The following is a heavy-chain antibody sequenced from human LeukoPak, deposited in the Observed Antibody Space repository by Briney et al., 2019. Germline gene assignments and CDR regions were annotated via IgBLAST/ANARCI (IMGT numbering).Heavy chain of an antibody. CDR1: GGSISSGGYY. D-gene: IGHD2-2*01. J-gene: IGHJ6*02. Sequence: PSQTLSLTCTVSGGSISSGGYYWSWIRQHLGKGLEWIGYIYYSGSTYYNPSLKSRVTISVDTSKNQFSLKLSSVTAADTAVYYCARDRTLCSSTSCYSYYYYGMDVWGQGTTVTVSS. CDR2: IYYSGST. CDR3: ARDRTLCSSTSCYSYYYYGMDV. V-gene: IGHV4-31*03.